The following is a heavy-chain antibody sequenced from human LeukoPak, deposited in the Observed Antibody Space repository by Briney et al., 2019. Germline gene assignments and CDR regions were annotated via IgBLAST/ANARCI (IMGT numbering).Heavy chain of an antibody. CDR3: ARDGGYCSGSSCFGDAFDV. J-gene: IGHJ3*01. D-gene: IGHD2-15*01. CDR2: IKEDGSEK. CDR1: GFTFSNYW. Sequence: GGSLRLSCAASGFTFSNYWMSWVRQAPGKGLEWVANIKEDGSEKDYVDSVKGRFTISRDNAKNSLYLHMNSLRAEDTAVYYCARDGGYCSGSSCFGDAFDVWGQGTRVTVSS. V-gene: IGHV3-7*01.